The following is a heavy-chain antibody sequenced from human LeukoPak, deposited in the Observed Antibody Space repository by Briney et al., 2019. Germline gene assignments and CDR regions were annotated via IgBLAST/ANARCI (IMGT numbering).Heavy chain of an antibody. CDR3: AQAVAGFYYSDY. Sequence: ASVKVSCKASGYTFTSYGISWVRQAPGQGLEWMGWISAYNGNTNYAQKLQGRVTMTTDTSTSTAYMELRSLRSDDTAVYYCAQAVAGFYYSDYWGQGTLVTVSS. CDR2: ISAYNGNT. D-gene: IGHD6-19*01. CDR1: GYTFTSYG. V-gene: IGHV1-18*01. J-gene: IGHJ4*02.